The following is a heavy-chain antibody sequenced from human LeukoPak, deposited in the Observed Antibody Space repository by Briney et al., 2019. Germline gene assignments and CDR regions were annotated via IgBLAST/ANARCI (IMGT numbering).Heavy chain of an antibody. J-gene: IGHJ4*02. CDR3: AKDSAYYWFDY. V-gene: IGHV3-48*02. D-gene: IGHD3-9*01. CDR1: GFTLSSYS. Sequence: PGGSLRLSCAASGFTLSSYSMNWVRQAPGKGLEWISYISSVTTTIYYADSVKGRFTISRDSAKNSLYLQMYSLRDEDTAVYYCAKDSAYYWFDYWGQGTLVTVSS. CDR2: ISSVTTTI.